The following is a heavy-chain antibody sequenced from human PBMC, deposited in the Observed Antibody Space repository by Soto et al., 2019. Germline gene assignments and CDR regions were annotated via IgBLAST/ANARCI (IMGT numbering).Heavy chain of an antibody. V-gene: IGHV4-59*01. Sequence: SETLSLTCTVSGGSLSSYYWSWIRQPPGKGLXWIXXIXXIXXXXXNXXLKSRVTISVDTSKNQFSLKLRSVTAADTAVYYCARGGPGDSYAFDIWGQGTMVTASS. J-gene: IGHJ3*02. D-gene: IGHD2-21*02. CDR1: GGSLSSYY. CDR2: IXXIXXX. CDR3: ARGGPGDSYAFDI.